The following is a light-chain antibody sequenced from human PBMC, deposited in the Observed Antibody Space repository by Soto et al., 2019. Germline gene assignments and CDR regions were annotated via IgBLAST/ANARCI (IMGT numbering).Light chain of an antibody. V-gene: IGLV2-14*01. J-gene: IGLJ3*02. Sequence: QSALTQPASVSGSPGQSITISCTGTSSDVGAYNYVSWYQQHPGKAPKLMIYEVSTRPSGVSNRFSGSKSGNTASLTISGLQAEDEADYYCSSYTSGSTWVFGGGTKLTVL. CDR3: SSYTSGSTWV. CDR2: EVS. CDR1: SSDVGAYNY.